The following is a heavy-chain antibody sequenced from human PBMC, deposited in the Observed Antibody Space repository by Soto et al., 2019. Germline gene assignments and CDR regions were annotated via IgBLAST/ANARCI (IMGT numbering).Heavy chain of an antibody. Sequence: ASVKVSCKASGYTFTGYYMHWVRQAPGQGLEWMGWINPNSGGTNYAQKFQGWVTMTRDTSISTAYMELSRLRSDDTAVYYCARGEAAYYYYYGMDVWGQGTTVTVSS. CDR3: ARGEAAYYYYYGMDV. CDR1: GYTFTGYY. D-gene: IGHD2-15*01. V-gene: IGHV1-2*04. J-gene: IGHJ6*02. CDR2: INPNSGGT.